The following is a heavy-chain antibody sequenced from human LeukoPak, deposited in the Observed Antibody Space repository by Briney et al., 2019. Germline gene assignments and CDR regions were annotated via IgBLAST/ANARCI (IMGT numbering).Heavy chain of an antibody. V-gene: IGHV1-69*04. CDR1: GGTFSSYA. Sequence: SVKVSCKASGGTFSSYAISWVRQAPGQGLEWMGRIIPILGIANYAQKFQGRVTITADKSTSTAYMELSSLRSEDTAVYYCAITPWAAAPLYYYYYYMDVWGKGTTVTVSS. CDR2: IIPILGIA. CDR3: AITPWAAAPLYYYYYYMDV. D-gene: IGHD2-2*01. J-gene: IGHJ6*03.